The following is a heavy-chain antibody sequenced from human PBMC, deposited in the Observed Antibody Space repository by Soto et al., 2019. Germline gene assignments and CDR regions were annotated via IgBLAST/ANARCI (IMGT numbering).Heavy chain of an antibody. V-gene: IGHV4-34*01. CDR3: ARVRYYRGFDP. D-gene: IGHD3-16*01. Sequence: QVQLQQWGAGLLKPSETLSLTCAVYGGSFSGYYWSWIRQPPGKGLEWIGEINHSGSTNYNPSLKSRVTISVDTSKNQFSLKLSSVTAADTAVYYCARVRYYRGFDPWGQGTLVTVSS. CDR2: INHSGST. CDR1: GGSFSGYY. J-gene: IGHJ5*02.